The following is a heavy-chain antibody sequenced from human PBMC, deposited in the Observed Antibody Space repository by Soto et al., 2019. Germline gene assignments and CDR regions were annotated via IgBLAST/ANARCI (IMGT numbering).Heavy chain of an antibody. Sequence: EVQLVESGGGLIQPGGSLRLSCAASGFTVSSNYMSWVRQAPGKGLEWVSVIYSGGSTYYADSVKGRFTISRDNSKNTLYLQMNSLRAEDTAVYYCAREGTVTTNIPKIYYYGMDVWGQGTTVTVSS. V-gene: IGHV3-53*01. CDR2: IYSGGST. CDR3: AREGTVTTNIPKIYYYGMDV. D-gene: IGHD4-17*01. CDR1: GFTVSSNY. J-gene: IGHJ6*02.